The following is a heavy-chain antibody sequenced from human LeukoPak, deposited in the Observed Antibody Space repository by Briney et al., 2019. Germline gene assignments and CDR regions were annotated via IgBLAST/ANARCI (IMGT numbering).Heavy chain of an antibody. J-gene: IGHJ4*02. CDR2: INPNGGAT. CDR1: VYIFTGYY. D-gene: IGHD3-16*01. Sequence: ASVKVSCKASVYIFTGYYLFWVPQAPGQGLEWMGWINPNGGATRYAQKFQGRVTLTCDTSIRTTYMELSSLTSDDTAVYYCARDERYSDADHHYPDLGYWGQGTLVSVSS. CDR3: ARDERYSDADHHYPDLGY. V-gene: IGHV1-2*02.